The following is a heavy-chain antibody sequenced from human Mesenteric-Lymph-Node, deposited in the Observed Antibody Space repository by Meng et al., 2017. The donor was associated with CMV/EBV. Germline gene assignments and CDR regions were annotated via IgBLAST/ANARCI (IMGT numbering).Heavy chain of an antibody. CDR1: GFSVSNNH. CDR3: AREGGGSGYSSPDY. J-gene: IGHJ4*02. D-gene: IGHD6-13*01. Sequence: GESLKISCAVSGFSVSNNHVAWVRQAPGKGLEWVSLFYGDGYTTYADSVKGRFAISRDNSKNTLYLQMSSLRPEDTAFYYCAREGGGSGYSSPDYWGQGTLVTVSS. CDR2: FYGDGYT. V-gene: IGHV3-53*05.